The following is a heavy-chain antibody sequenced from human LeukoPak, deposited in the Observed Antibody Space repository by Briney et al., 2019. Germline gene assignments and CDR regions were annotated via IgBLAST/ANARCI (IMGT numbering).Heavy chain of an antibody. CDR3: ASAMTEDAFDI. Sequence: SETLSLTCTVSGGSISSYYCSWIRRPPGKGLEWIGYIYYSGSTNYNPSLKSRVTISVDTSKNQFSLKLSSVTAADTAVYYCASAMTEDAFDIWRQGTMVTVSS. CDR2: IYYSGST. CDR1: GGSISSYY. V-gene: IGHV4-59*01. D-gene: IGHD1-14*01. J-gene: IGHJ3*02.